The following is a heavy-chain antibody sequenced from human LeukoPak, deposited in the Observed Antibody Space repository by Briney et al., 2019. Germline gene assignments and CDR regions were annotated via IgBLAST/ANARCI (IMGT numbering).Heavy chain of an antibody. CDR3: ARDLRTTGAFDI. CDR1: GFTFSSYG. CDR2: IWYDGSKT. J-gene: IGHJ3*02. D-gene: IGHD4-17*01. V-gene: IGHV3-33*01. Sequence: GGSLRLSCAASGFTFSSYGMHWVRQAPGKGLEWVAVIWYDGSKTYYAESVKGRFTISRDNAKNTLYLQMNSLRAEDTAVYYCARDLRTTGAFDIWGQGTMVTVSS.